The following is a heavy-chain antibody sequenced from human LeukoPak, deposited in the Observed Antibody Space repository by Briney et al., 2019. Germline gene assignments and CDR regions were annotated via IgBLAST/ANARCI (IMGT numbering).Heavy chain of an antibody. CDR1: GGSISSYY. CDR3: ARVSARLEIYWYFDL. J-gene: IGHJ2*01. D-gene: IGHD5-24*01. Sequence: SETLSLTCSVSGGSISSYYWSWIRQPPGKGLEWIGYIYYSGNINYNPSLKSRVTISVDTSKNQFSLKLSSVTAADTAVYYCARVSARLEIYWYFDLWGRGTLVTVSS. V-gene: IGHV4-59*08. CDR2: IYYSGNI.